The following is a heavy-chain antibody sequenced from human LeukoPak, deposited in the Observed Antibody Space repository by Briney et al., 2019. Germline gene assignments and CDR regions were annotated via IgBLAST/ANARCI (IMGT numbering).Heavy chain of an antibody. CDR3: AKGSYPGIAVAGTDY. CDR2: ISWNSGSI. Sequence: GGSLRLSCAASGFTFDDYAMHWVRQAPGKGLEWVSGISWNSGSIGYGDSVKGRFTISRDNAKNSLYLQMNSLRAEDMALYYCAKGSYPGIAVAGTDYWGQGTLVTVSS. J-gene: IGHJ4*02. V-gene: IGHV3-9*03. CDR1: GFTFDDYA. D-gene: IGHD6-19*01.